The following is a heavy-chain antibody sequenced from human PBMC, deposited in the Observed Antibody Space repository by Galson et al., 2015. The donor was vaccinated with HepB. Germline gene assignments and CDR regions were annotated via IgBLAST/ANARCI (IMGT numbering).Heavy chain of an antibody. D-gene: IGHD2-2*01. CDR2: IKSKTDGGTT. J-gene: IGHJ5*02. CDR3: TTERIVVVPAAMGGGRWFDP. V-gene: IGHV3-15*07. CDR1: GFTFSNAW. Sequence: SLRLSCAASGFTFSNAWMNWVRQAPGKGLEWVGRIKSKTDGGTTDYAAPVKGRFTISRDDSKNTLYLQMNSLKTEDTAVYYCTTERIVVVPAAMGGGRWFDPWGQGTPVTVSS.